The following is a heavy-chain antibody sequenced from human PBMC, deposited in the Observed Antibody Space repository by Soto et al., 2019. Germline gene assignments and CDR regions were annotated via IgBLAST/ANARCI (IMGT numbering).Heavy chain of an antibody. CDR1: GFTFSSYA. CDR2: ISGSGGST. CDR3: AKDPSPVLAEVTMIVVAQQGY. J-gene: IGHJ4*02. D-gene: IGHD3-22*01. Sequence: EVQLLESGGGLVQPGGSLRLSCAASGFTFSSYAMSWVRQAPGKGLEWVSAISGSGGSTYYADSVKGRFTISRDNSKNTLYLQMNSLRAEDTAVYCCAKDPSPVLAEVTMIVVAQQGYWGQGTLVTVSS. V-gene: IGHV3-23*01.